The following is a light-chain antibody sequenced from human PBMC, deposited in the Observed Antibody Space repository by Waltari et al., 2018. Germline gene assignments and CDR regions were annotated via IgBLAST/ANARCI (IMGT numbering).Light chain of an antibody. Sequence: DIQMTQSPSSLSASVGDRVPITCRASQSISTHLNWYQQNPGKAPKLLIYAASNLQSGVPSRFSGRGSETDFTLTISSLQPEDFAVYYCQQSYNTPRTFGPGTKVDIK. CDR1: QSISTH. CDR3: QQSYNTPRT. J-gene: IGKJ3*01. CDR2: AAS. V-gene: IGKV1-39*01.